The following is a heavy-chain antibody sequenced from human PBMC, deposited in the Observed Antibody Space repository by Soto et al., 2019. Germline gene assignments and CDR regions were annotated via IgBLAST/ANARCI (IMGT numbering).Heavy chain of an antibody. CDR1: GFTFSGSA. CDR3: TRQVEGSGSYYNPGTYYYYMDV. Sequence: GGSLRLSCAASGFTFSGSAMHWVRQASGKGLEWVGRIRSKANSYATAYAASAKGRFTISRDDSKNTAYLQMNSLKTEDTAVYYCTRQVEGSGSYYNPGTYYYYMDVWGKGTTVTVSS. CDR2: IRSKANSYAT. J-gene: IGHJ6*03. V-gene: IGHV3-73*01. D-gene: IGHD3-10*01.